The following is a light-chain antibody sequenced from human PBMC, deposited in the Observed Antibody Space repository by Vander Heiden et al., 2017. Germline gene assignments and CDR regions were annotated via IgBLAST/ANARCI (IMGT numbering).Light chain of an antibody. Sequence: DIVITQSPDWLAVPLGEKATNHYKASRSVLYSSNNENYLAWYQQKSGQPPKLLIYWASTRESGVPDRCSGSGSGTDFTLTISSLQAEDVAVYYCQQYYSTPISFGQGTRLEIK. CDR3: QQYYSTPIS. J-gene: IGKJ5*01. V-gene: IGKV4-1*01. CDR2: WAS. CDR1: RSVLYSSNNENY.